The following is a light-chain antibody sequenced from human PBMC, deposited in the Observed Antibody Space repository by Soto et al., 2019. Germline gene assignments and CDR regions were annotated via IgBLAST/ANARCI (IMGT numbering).Light chain of an antibody. J-gene: IGKJ1*01. Sequence: DIQMTQSPSSLSASVGDRVTITCQASQDISDHVNWYQQKPGKAPQLLIYDASNLEPGVPSRFGGSGSGTDFSVTITSLQPEDIATYYCQQYDHVPITFGQGTKVEI. CDR2: DAS. CDR1: QDISDH. V-gene: IGKV1-33*01. CDR3: QQYDHVPIT.